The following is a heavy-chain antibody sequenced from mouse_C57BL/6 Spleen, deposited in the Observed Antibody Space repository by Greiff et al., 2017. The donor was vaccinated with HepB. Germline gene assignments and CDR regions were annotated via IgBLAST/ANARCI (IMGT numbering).Heavy chain of an antibody. Sequence: EVKLVESEGGLVQPGSSMKLSCTASGFTFSDYYMAWVRQVPEKGLEWVANINYDGSSTYYLDSLKSRFIISRDNEKNILYLQMSSLKSEDTATYYCARGGYNFDYWGQGTTLTVSS. CDR2: INYDGSST. J-gene: IGHJ2*01. CDR3: ARGGYNFDY. CDR1: GFTFSDYY. D-gene: IGHD2-2*01. V-gene: IGHV5-16*01.